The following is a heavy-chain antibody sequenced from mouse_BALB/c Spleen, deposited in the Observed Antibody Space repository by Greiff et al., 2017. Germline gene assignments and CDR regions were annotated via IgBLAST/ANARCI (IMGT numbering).Heavy chain of an antibody. CDR3: ARGSPWFAY. V-gene: IGHV1S127*01. Sequence: QVQLQQSGPQLVRPGASVKISCKASGYSFTSYWMHWVKQRPGQGLEWIGMIDPSDSETRLNQKFKDKATLTVDKSSSTAYMQLSSPTSEDSAVYYCARGSPWFAYWGQGTLVTVSA. CDR2: IDPSDSET. CDR1: GYSFTSYW. J-gene: IGHJ3*01.